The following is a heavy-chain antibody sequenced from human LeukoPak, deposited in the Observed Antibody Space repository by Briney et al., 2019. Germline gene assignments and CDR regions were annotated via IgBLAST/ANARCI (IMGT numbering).Heavy chain of an antibody. CDR1: GYTLTDYY. J-gene: IGHJ3*02. CDR2: INPKSGGT. V-gene: IGHV1-2*02. D-gene: IGHD5-12*01. Sequence: ASVKVSCKASGYTLTDYYMHWVRQAPGQGLEWMGWINPKSGGTNYAQNFQGRVTMTRDTSINTAYMELSRLRSDDAAVYYCAREHSGYDFTTSGKDAFDIWGQGTMVTVSS. CDR3: AREHSGYDFTTSGKDAFDI.